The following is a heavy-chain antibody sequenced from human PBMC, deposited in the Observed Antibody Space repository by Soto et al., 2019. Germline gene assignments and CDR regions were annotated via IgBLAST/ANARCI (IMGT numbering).Heavy chain of an antibody. CDR1: GITFGSRA. CDR3: AKGPTIFGVVITFEYYYGMDV. V-gene: IGHV3-23*01. Sequence: EVQLLESGGDLVQPGGSLRLSCVASGITFGSRAMSWVRQAPGEGLEWVSTITDSGGDAKYADSVRGRFTISRDNSKNTVYLQMNSLRADDTAVYYCAKGPTIFGVVITFEYYYGMDVWGQGTTVTVSS. J-gene: IGHJ6*02. CDR2: ITDSGGDA. D-gene: IGHD3-3*01.